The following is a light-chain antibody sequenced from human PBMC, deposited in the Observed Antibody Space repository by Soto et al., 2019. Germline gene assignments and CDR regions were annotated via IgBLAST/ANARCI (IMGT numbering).Light chain of an antibody. CDR1: QSVSTN. CDR3: QHYNRWPRT. CDR2: DAS. V-gene: IGKV3-15*01. J-gene: IGKJ1*01. Sequence: EAVMTQSPATLSVSPGERATLSCRASQSVSTNLAWYQQKPGQAPRLLIYDASTRATGVPVRFSGSGSGTEFTLSISSVQSEDFAIFYCQHYNRWPRTFGQGTTV.